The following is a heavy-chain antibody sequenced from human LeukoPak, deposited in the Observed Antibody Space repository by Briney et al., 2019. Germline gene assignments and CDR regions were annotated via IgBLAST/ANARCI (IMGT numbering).Heavy chain of an antibody. D-gene: IGHD4-17*01. CDR2: IIPIFGTA. V-gene: IGHV1-69*06. CDR3: ARGYYGDYGYYMDV. CDR1: GGTFSSYA. J-gene: IGHJ6*03. Sequence: SVKVSCKASGGTFSSYAISWVRQAPGQGLEWMGGIIPIFGTANYAQKFQGRVTITADKSTGTAYMELSSLRSEDTAVYYCARGYYGDYGYYMDVWGKGTTVTVSS.